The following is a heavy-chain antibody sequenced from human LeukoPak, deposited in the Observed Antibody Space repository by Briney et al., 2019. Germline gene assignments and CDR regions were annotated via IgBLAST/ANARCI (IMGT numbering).Heavy chain of an antibody. CDR3: ATTFLDY. CDR1: GGSISSSSYY. CDR2: IYYSGST. J-gene: IGHJ4*02. Sequence: PSETLSLTCTVSGGSISSSSYYWGWIRQPPGKGLEWIGSIYYSGSTYYNPSLKSRVTISVDTSKNQFSLKLSSVTAADTAVYYCATTFLDYWGQGTLVTVSS. V-gene: IGHV4-39*01.